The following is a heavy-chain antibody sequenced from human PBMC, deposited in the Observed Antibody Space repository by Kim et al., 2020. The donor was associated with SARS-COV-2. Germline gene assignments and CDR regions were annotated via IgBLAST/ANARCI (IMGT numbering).Heavy chain of an antibody. CDR3: ARGYGGNSPRPSARYFDL. CDR1: GGSFSGYY. J-gene: IGHJ2*01. D-gene: IGHD4-17*01. V-gene: IGHV4-34*01. Sequence: SETLSLTCAVYGGSFSGYYWSWIRQPPGKGLEWIGEINHSGSTNYNPSLKSRVTISVDTSKNQFSLKLSSVTAADTAVYYCARGYGGNSPRPSARYFDLWGRGTLVTVSS. CDR2: INHSGST.